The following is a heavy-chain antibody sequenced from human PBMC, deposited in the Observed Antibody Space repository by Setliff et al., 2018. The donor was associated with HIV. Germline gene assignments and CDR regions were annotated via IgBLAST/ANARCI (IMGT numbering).Heavy chain of an antibody. CDR1: GAYISSHY. V-gene: IGHV4-59*11. CDR3: ARDLGRITLSGVNEGWFDP. J-gene: IGHJ5*02. CDR2: IYYSGNT. Sequence: SETLSLTCTVSGAYISSHYWSWIRQPPGKGLEWIGDIYYSGNTHFNPSLKSRVTISLDTSKNQVFLKLTSVTAADTAVYYCARDLGRITLSGVNEGWFDPWGQGTLVTVSS. D-gene: IGHD3-3*01.